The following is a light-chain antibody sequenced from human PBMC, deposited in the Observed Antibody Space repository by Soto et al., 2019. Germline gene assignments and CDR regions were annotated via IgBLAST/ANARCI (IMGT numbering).Light chain of an antibody. CDR2: EVS. CDR3: SSYAGSNNLGV. J-gene: IGLJ2*01. V-gene: IGLV2-8*01. Sequence: QSALTQPPSVSGSPGQSVTISCTGTSGDVGGYNYVSWYQQHPGKAPKLMIYEVSKRPSGVPDRFSGSKSGNTASLTVSGLQAEDEADYYCSSYAGSNNLGVFGGGTKLTV. CDR1: SGDVGGYNY.